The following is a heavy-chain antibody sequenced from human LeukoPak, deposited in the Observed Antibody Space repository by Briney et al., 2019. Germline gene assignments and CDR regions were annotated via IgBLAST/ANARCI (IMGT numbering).Heavy chain of an antibody. CDR3: AKGVNYAISRYMDV. D-gene: IGHD5-24*01. Sequence: GGSLRLSCAASGFTFVDYAMNWVRQAPGRGLEWVSGISWNSGRIVYADSVKGRFTISRDNAKNSLYLQMNSLRAEDMALYYCAKGVNYAISRYMDVWGKGTTVTVSS. V-gene: IGHV3-9*03. CDR2: ISWNSGRI. CDR1: GFTFVDYA. J-gene: IGHJ6*03.